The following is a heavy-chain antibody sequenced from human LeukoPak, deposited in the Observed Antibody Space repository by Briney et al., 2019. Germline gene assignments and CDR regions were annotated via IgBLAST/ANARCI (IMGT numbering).Heavy chain of an antibody. Sequence: ASVTVSCKASGGTFTSYAISWVRQAPGQGLEWMGRIIPIFGTANYAQKFQGRVTITTDESTSTAYMELSSLRSEDTAVYYCARDLIAAAEEGAFDIWGQGTMVTVSS. J-gene: IGHJ3*02. V-gene: IGHV1-69*05. CDR3: ARDLIAAAEEGAFDI. CDR2: IIPIFGTA. D-gene: IGHD6-13*01. CDR1: GGTFTSYA.